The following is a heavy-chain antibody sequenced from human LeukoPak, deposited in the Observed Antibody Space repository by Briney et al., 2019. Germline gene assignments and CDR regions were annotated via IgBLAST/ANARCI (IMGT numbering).Heavy chain of an antibody. V-gene: IGHV4-39*01. D-gene: IGHD6-13*01. CDR3: ARHREAAAGTYYYYYMDV. CDR1: GGSISSSGYY. Sequence: SETLSLTCTVSGGSISSSGYYWGWIRQPPGKGLEWIGSIYYSGSTYYNPSLKSRVTISVDTSKNQFSLKLSSVTAADTAVYYCARHREAAAGTYYYYYMDVWGKGTTVTISS. CDR2: IYYSGST. J-gene: IGHJ6*03.